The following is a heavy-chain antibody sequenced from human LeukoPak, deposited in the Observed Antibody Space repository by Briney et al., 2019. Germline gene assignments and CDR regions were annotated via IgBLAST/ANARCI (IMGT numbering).Heavy chain of an antibody. CDR1: GFTFSRYS. CDR3: AKAMVRGVIPPYYYYMDV. D-gene: IGHD3-10*01. V-gene: IGHV3-21*01. J-gene: IGHJ6*03. CDR2: ISSSSSYI. Sequence: GGSLRLSCAASGFTFSRYSMKWVRHAPGKGLEWVSSISSSSSYIYYADSVKGRFTISRDNAKNSLYLQMNSLRAEDTAVYYCAKAMVRGVIPPYYYYMDVWGKGTTVTVSS.